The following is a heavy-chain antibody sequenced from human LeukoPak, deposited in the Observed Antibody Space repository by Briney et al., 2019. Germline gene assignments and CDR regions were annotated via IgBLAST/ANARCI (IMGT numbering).Heavy chain of an antibody. Sequence: PSETLSLTCTVSGGSISSSSYYWGWIRQPPGKGLEWIGSIYYSGSTYYNPSLKSRVTISVDTSKNQFSLKLSSVTAADTAVYYCARDHPLVYCSSTSCYEDYCYYYMDVWGKGTTVTVSS. J-gene: IGHJ6*03. CDR3: ARDHPLVYCSSTSCYEDYCYYYMDV. D-gene: IGHD2-2*01. CDR2: IYYSGST. V-gene: IGHV4-39*02. CDR1: GGSISSSSYY.